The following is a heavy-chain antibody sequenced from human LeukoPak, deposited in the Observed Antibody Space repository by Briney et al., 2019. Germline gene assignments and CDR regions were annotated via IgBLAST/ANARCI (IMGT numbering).Heavy chain of an antibody. CDR1: VYTFTSYD. CDR3: ARGGFGSGSYSDY. D-gene: IGHD3-10*01. J-gene: IGHJ4*02. V-gene: IGHV1-8*01. CDR2: MSPNSGET. Sequence: GASVRVSSKASVYTFTSYDINWVRETTGQGREWMGWMSPNSGETGYAQKFQGRVTMPRDTSISTAYMELSSLRSEDTAVYYCARGGFGSGSYSDYWGQGTLVTVSS.